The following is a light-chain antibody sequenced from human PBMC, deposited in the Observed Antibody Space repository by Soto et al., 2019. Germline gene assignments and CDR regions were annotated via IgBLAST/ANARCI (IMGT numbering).Light chain of an antibody. CDR3: QKYGSAPLT. Sequence: DTQMTQSPSSLSASVGDRVTISCRATGDISKYLAWYQRKPGKAPTLLIYGASTLQSGVPSRFSGSGSGTEFTLTIGSLQPEDVATYYCQKYGSAPLTFGGGTKVEI. CDR1: GDISKY. J-gene: IGKJ4*01. V-gene: IGKV1-27*01. CDR2: GAS.